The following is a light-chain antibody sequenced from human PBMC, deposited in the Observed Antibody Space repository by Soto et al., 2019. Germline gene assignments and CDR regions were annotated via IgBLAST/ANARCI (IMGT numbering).Light chain of an antibody. Sequence: SYVLTQPPSVSVAPGQTARIACDGNNIGSRSVHWYQQRPGQAPVLVVYDDSDRPSEIPERFSGSNSGNTATLTISRVEAGDEADYYCHAWDRSSVHYVFGTGTKVTVL. V-gene: IGLV3-21*02. J-gene: IGLJ1*01. CDR1: NIGSRS. CDR3: HAWDRSSVHYV. CDR2: DDS.